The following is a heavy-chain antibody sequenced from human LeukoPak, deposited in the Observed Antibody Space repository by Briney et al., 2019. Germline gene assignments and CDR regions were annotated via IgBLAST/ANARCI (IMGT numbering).Heavy chain of an antibody. CDR1: GFTVSSNY. J-gene: IGHJ4*02. CDR3: ARVGGGYDFGY. V-gene: IGHV3-53*01. Sequence: GGSLRLSRAASGFTVSSNYMSWVRQAPGKGLEWVSVIYSGGSTYYADSVKGRFTISRDNSKDTLYLQMNSLRAEDTAVYYCARVGGGYDFGYWGQGTLVTVSS. D-gene: IGHD5-12*01. CDR2: IYSGGST.